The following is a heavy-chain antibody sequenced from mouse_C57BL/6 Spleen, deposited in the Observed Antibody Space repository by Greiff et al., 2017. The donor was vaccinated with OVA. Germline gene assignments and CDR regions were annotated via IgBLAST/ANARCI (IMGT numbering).Heavy chain of an antibody. CDR2: IYPGDGDT. D-gene: IGHD3-3*01. Sequence: VKLMESGPELVKPGASVKISCKASGYAFSSSWMNWVKQRPGKGLEWIGRIYPGDGDTNYNGKFKGKATLTADKSSSTAYMQLSSLTSEDSAVYFCARGTDYFDYWGQGTTLTVSS. CDR1: GYAFSSSW. CDR3: ARGTDYFDY. V-gene: IGHV1-82*01. J-gene: IGHJ2*01.